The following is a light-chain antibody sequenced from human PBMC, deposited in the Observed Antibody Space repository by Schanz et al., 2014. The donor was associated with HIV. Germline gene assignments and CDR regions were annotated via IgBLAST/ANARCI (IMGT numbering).Light chain of an antibody. CDR2: DVR. J-gene: IGLJ2*01. CDR1: SSDVGGYNY. V-gene: IGLV2-14*03. CDR3: SSYAGSNNPHVV. Sequence: QSALTQPASVSGSPGQSITISCTGTSSDVGGYNYVSWYQQHPGKAPKLLIYDVRNRPSGVSIRFSGSKSGNTASLTVSGLQAEDEADYYCSSYAGSNNPHVVFGGGTKLTVL.